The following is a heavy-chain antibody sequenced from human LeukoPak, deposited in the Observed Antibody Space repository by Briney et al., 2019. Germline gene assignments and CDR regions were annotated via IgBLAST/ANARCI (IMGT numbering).Heavy chain of an antibody. D-gene: IGHD3-22*01. V-gene: IGHV4-39*01. CDR2: IYYSGST. CDR1: GDSISSSSSY. J-gene: IGHJ4*02. CDR3: ARHVPYYYDSSGYYYYYFDY. Sequence: SETLSLTCTVSGDSISSSSSYWGWIRQPPGEGLEWIGSIYYSGSTYYNTSLKSRVTISVDTSKNQFSLRLNSVTAADTAVYFCARHVPYYYDSSGYYYYYFDYWGQGTLVTVSS.